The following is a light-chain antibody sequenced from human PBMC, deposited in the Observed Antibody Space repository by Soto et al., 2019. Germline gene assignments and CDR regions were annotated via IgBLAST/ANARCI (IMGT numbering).Light chain of an antibody. V-gene: IGLV2-14*03. J-gene: IGLJ1*01. Sequence: QSVLTQPASVSGSPGHSITISCTGTSSDIGAYNYVSWYQQHPGKAPKLVIYDVNNRPSGVSNRFSGSKSGNTASLTISGLQAEDEADYFCTSYTRSSTYVFGTGTKVSVL. CDR2: DVN. CDR3: TSYTRSSTYV. CDR1: SSDIGAYNY.